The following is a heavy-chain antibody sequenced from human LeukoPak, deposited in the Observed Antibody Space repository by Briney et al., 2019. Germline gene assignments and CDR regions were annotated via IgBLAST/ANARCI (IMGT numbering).Heavy chain of an antibody. V-gene: IGHV4-34*01. CDR1: GGSFSGYY. Sequence: PSETLSLTCAVYGGSFSGYYWSWIRQPPGKGLEWIGEINHSGSTNYNPSLKSRVTISVDTSKNQFSLKLSSVTAADTAVYYCARQTRRIAVAADYWGQGTLVTVSS. CDR2: INHSGST. J-gene: IGHJ4*02. CDR3: ARQTRRIAVAADY. D-gene: IGHD6-19*01.